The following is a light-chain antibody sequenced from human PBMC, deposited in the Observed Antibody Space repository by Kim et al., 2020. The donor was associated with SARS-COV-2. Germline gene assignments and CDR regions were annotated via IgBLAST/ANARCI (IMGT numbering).Light chain of an antibody. CDR1: KLGDKC. CDR2: QDN. V-gene: IGLV3-1*01. CDR3: QAWDSSTHNYV. Sequence: PGNTASIAWSGYKLGDKCVSWEQQEPGQSPVVDIYQDNQRPSGVPGRFSGSNSGNTATLTISGTQAMDEADFYCQAWDSSTHNYVFGPGTKVTVL. J-gene: IGLJ1*01.